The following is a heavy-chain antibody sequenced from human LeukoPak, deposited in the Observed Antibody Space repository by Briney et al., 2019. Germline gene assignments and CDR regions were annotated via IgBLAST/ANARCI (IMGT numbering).Heavy chain of an antibody. D-gene: IGHD7-27*01. J-gene: IGHJ4*02. Sequence: ASVTVSCKASGYTFVSYDINWVRQATGQGPEWMGWMSPKSGNTGYAQKFQGRVTMTRDTSINTAYMELSGLISEDTAVYYCTRGPPNWGYDFWGQGTLVTVSS. V-gene: IGHV1-8*01. CDR3: TRGPPNWGYDF. CDR1: GYTFVSYD. CDR2: MSPKSGNT.